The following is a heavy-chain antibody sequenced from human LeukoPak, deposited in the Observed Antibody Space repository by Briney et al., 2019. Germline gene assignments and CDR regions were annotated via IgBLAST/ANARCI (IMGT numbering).Heavy chain of an antibody. J-gene: IGHJ6*03. D-gene: IGHD5-12*01. CDR1: GYSFTSYG. Sequence: ASVKVSCKASGYSFTSYGISWVRQAPGQGLEWMGWISAYNGNTNYAQKFQGRVTMTTDTSTSTAYMELRSLRSDDTAVYYCARDIVAMLTKDYYMDVWGKGTTVTVSS. CDR2: ISAYNGNT. CDR3: ARDIVAMLTKDYYMDV. V-gene: IGHV1-18*01.